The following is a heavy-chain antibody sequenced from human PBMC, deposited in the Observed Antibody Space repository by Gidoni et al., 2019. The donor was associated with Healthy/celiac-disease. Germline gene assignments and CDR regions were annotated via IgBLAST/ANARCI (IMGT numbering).Heavy chain of an antibody. J-gene: IGHJ4*02. Sequence: QVQLVASGGGVVQPGRSLRLSCAASGFTFSSYGMHWVRQAPGKGLEWVAVISYDGSNKYYADSVKGRFTISRDNSKNTLYLQMNSLRAEDTAVYYCAKGSMIVVVITAPDYWGQGTLVTVSS. D-gene: IGHD3-22*01. CDR3: AKGSMIVVVITAPDY. V-gene: IGHV3-30*18. CDR2: ISYDGSNK. CDR1: GFTFSSYG.